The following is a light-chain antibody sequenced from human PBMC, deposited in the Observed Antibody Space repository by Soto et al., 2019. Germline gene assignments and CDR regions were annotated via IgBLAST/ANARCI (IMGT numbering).Light chain of an antibody. V-gene: IGLV1-40*01. CDR3: QSYDSSLSGSNVV. CDR1: SSNIGAGYD. CDR2: GNS. J-gene: IGLJ2*01. Sequence: QSVLTQPPSVSGAPGQRVTISCTGSSSNIGAGYDVHWYQQLPGTAPKLLISGNSNRPSGVPDRFSGSKSGTSASLAITGLQAEAEADYYCQSYDSSLSGSNVVFGGGTKLTVL.